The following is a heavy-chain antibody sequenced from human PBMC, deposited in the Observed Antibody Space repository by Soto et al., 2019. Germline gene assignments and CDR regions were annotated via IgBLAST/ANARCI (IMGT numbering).Heavy chain of an antibody. J-gene: IGHJ4*02. D-gene: IGHD6-13*01. CDR2: ISCSSSYI. CDR1: GFTFSSYS. Sequence: GGSLRLSCAASGFTFSSYSMNWVRQAPGKGLEWVSSISCSSSYIYYADSVKGRFTISRDNAKNSLYLQMNSLRAEDTAVYYCATWGTIAAAGTYYFDYWGQGTLVTVSS. V-gene: IGHV3-21*01. CDR3: ATWGTIAAAGTYYFDY.